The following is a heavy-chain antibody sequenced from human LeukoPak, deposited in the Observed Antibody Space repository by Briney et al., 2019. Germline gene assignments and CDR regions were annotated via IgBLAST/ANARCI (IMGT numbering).Heavy chain of an antibody. D-gene: IGHD3-3*01. Sequence: PGGSLRLSCAASGFTFSSYWMSWVRQAPGKGLEWVANIKQDGSEKYYVDSVKGRFTISRDNAKNSLYLQMSSLRAEDTAVYYCARGEGGTYYDFWSGYLYYFDYWGQGTLVTVSS. V-gene: IGHV3-7*01. CDR1: GFTFSSYW. CDR3: ARGEGGTYYDFWSGYLYYFDY. J-gene: IGHJ4*02. CDR2: IKQDGSEK.